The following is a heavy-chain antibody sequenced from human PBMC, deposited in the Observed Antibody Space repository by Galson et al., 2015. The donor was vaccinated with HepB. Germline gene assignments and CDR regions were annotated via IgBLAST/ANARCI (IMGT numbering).Heavy chain of an antibody. D-gene: IGHD2-15*01. V-gene: IGHV3-49*03. CDR3: TREYSPADY. CDR1: GFTFGDYA. CDR2: IRKNAYGGTT. Sequence: SLRLSCAASGFTFGDYAMSWFRQAPGKGLEWVSFIRKNAYGGTTEYAASVKGRFTISRDDSKSIVYMQMNSLKTEDTAVYYCTREYSPADYWGQGTLVTVSS. J-gene: IGHJ4*02.